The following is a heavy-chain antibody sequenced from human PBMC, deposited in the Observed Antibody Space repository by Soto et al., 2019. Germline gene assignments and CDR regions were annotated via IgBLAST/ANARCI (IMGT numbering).Heavy chain of an antibody. V-gene: IGHV3-30-3*01. D-gene: IGHD3-9*01. CDR1: GFTFSGSA. J-gene: IGHJ4*02. CDR3: ASIAFDWNYSDY. CDR2: ISYNGSNK. Sequence: PGESLRLSCAASGFTFSGSAMHWVRQAPGKGLEWVAGISYNGSNKYYADSVKGRFTISRDNTKNTLYRQMNSLRAEDTAVYYWASIAFDWNYSDYWGQGTLVTVSS.